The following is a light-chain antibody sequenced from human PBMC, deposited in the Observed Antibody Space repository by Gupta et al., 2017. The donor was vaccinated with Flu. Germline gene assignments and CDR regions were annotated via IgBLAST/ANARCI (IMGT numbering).Light chain of an antibody. CDR2: AAS. CDR1: QSVSSSS. V-gene: IGKV3-20*01. J-gene: IGKJ3*01. Sequence: IVLTQSPGTLSLSPGERATLSCRASQSVSSSSLAWYQQKPGQAPRLLIYAASSGATGIPDRFSGSGSGTDFTLTISRLEPEDFAVYYCQHYGSSIFTFGPGTXVDIK. CDR3: QHYGSSIFT.